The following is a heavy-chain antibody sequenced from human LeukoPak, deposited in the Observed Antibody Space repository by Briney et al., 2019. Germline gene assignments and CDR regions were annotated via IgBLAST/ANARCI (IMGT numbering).Heavy chain of an antibody. CDR1: GGSISSSSCY. CDR3: ARARYCSGGECWGWFDP. V-gene: IGHV4-39*07. D-gene: IGHD2-8*02. Sequence: PSETLSLTCIVTGGSISSSSCYWGWIRQPPGKGLEWIGTIYYTGSTYYNPSLESRVTISIDTSKNQFSLKLSSVTAADTAVYYCARARYCSGGECWGWFDPWGQGTLVTVSS. CDR2: IYYTGST. J-gene: IGHJ5*02.